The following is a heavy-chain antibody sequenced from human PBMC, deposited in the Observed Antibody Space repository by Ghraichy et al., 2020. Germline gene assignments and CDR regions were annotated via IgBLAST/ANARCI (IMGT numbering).Heavy chain of an antibody. CDR1: GFTFRDHY. D-gene: IGHD6-25*01. CDR3: VREGQALGKSGFDV. J-gene: IGHJ5*02. Sequence: GGSLRLSCAASGFTFRDHYMSWIRQAPGKGLEWVSLISRRGRDTNYAVSVRGRFTISRDDAKSSLYLQLNTLRAEDTAVYYCVREGQALGKSGFDVWGQGTLVTVSS. V-gene: IGHV3-11*06. CDR2: ISRRGRDT.